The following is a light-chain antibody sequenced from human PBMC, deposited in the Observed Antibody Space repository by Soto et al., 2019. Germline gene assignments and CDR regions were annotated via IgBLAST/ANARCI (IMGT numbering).Light chain of an antibody. Sequence: QSVLTQPPSASGTPGQRVTISCSGSSSNIGSDYVYWYQQFPGTPPKLLIYRNNQRPSGVPDRFSGSKSGSSASLAISGLRSEEEADYYCAAWDDSLSGYVFGTGTKVTVL. CDR3: AAWDDSLSGYV. CDR2: RNN. J-gene: IGLJ1*01. V-gene: IGLV1-47*01. CDR1: SSNIGSDY.